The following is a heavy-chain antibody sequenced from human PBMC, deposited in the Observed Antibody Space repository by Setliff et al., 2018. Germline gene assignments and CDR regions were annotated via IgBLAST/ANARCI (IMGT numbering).Heavy chain of an antibody. CDR2: INPIFGTT. D-gene: IGHD3-22*01. Sequence: SVKVSCKASGGTFSSNGISWVRQAPGQGLEWMGGINPIFGTTTYARKFQGRVTIITDESTSTAYMQLSSLGSEDTAVYYCVREGVDSRSSTDYRYYMDVWGKGTTVTVSS. V-gene: IGHV1-69*05. J-gene: IGHJ6*03. CDR3: VREGVDSRSSTDYRYYMDV. CDR1: GGTFSSNG.